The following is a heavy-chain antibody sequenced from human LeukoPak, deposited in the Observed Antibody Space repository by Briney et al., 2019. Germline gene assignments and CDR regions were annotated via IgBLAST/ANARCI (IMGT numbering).Heavy chain of an antibody. V-gene: IGHV3-21*06. CDR1: GFTFSNYC. J-gene: IGHJ4*02. D-gene: IGHD3-9*01. Sequence: GGSLRLSCAASGFTFSNYCMNWVRQAPGKGLEWVSSISTSSIYIYYANSLKGRFTISRDNSKNTLYLQMNSLRVEDTAVYYCAKDIYYDVLTGYDYWGQGTLVTVSS. CDR3: AKDIYYDVLTGYDY. CDR2: ISTSSIYI.